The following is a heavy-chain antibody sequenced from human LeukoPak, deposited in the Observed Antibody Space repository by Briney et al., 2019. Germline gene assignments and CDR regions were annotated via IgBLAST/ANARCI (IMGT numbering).Heavy chain of an antibody. CDR1: GFTVSINS. V-gene: IGHV3-7*01. D-gene: IGHD3-16*01. CDR3: ARAGWGSDVDY. Sequence: GGSLRLSCTVSGFTVSINSMSWVRQAPGKGLEWVANIKQDGSEKYYVDSVKGRFTISRDNAKNTLYLQMNSLRVEDTAVYYCARAGWGSDVDYWGQGTLVTVSS. J-gene: IGHJ4*02. CDR2: IKQDGSEK.